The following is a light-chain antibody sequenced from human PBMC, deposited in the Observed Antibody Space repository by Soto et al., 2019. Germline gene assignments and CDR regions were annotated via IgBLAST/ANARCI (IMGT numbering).Light chain of an antibody. CDR2: WAS. CDR3: QQYYSPWT. CDR1: QSVLYSSNNKNY. J-gene: IGKJ1*01. Sequence: DIVMTQSPDSLAVSLGERATINCKSSQSVLYSSNNKNYLAWYQQKPGQPPKLLIYWASTRESGVPDRFSGSGSGTDFTFTISSLQAEDVAVYYCQQYYSPWTFGQGTRVEIK. V-gene: IGKV4-1*01.